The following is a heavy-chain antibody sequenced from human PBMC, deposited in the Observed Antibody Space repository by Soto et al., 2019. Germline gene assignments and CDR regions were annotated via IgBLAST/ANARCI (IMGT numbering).Heavy chain of an antibody. CDR1: GFTFSSYW. CDR2: INSDGSST. Sequence: EVQLVESVGGLVQPGGSLRLSCAASGFTFSSYWMHWVRQAPGKGLVWVSRINSDGSSTSYADSVKGRFTISRDNAKNTVYLQMNSLRAEDTAVYYCASHPLTMTYLDYWGQGTLVTVSS. J-gene: IGHJ4*02. V-gene: IGHV3-74*01. D-gene: IGHD3-22*01. CDR3: ASHPLTMTYLDY.